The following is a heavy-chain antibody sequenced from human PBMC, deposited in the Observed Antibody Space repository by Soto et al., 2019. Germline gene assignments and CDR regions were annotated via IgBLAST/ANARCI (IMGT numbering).Heavy chain of an antibody. J-gene: IGHJ5*02. V-gene: IGHV3-23*01. CDR1: GFTFSSYA. CDR3: AKALLDSSSWYSRGGFDP. Sequence: GGSLRLSCAASGFTFSSYAMSWVRQAPGKGLEWVSAISGSGGSTYYADSVKGRFTISRDNSKNTLYLQMNSLRAEDTAVYYCAKALLDSSSWYSRGGFDPWGQGTLVTVSS. D-gene: IGHD6-13*01. CDR2: ISGSGGST.